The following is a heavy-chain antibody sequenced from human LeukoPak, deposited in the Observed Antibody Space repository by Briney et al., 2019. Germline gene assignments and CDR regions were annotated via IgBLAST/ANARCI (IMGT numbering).Heavy chain of an antibody. D-gene: IGHD6-19*01. CDR2: MNPNSGNT. CDR3: ARGLSEAVAGSYYFDY. V-gene: IGHV1-8*01. Sequence: ASVKVSCKASGYTFTSYDINWVRQATGQGLEWMGWMNPNSGNTGYAQKSQGRVTMTRNTSISTAYMELSSLRSEDTAVYYCARGLSEAVAGSYYFDYWGQGTLVTVSS. J-gene: IGHJ4*02. CDR1: GYTFTSYD.